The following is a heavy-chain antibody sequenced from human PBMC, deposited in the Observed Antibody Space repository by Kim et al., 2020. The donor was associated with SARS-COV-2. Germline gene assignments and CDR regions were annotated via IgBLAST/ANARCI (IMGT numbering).Heavy chain of an antibody. V-gene: IGHV3-9*01. CDR3: AKDGRRPDPYSSSWYGGGLFDP. Sequence: GGSLRLSCAASGFTFDDYAMHWVRQAPGKGLEWVSGISWNSGSIGYADSVKGRFTISRDNAKNSLYLQMNSLRAEDTALYYCAKDGRRPDPYSSSWYGGGLFDPWGQGTLVTVSS. J-gene: IGHJ5*02. CDR1: GFTFDDYA. CDR2: ISWNSGSI. D-gene: IGHD6-13*01.